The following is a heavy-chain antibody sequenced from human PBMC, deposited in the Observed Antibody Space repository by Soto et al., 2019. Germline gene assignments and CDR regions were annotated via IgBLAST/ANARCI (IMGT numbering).Heavy chain of an antibody. V-gene: IGHV4-34*01. CDR1: GGSFSGYY. D-gene: IGHD6-6*01. Sequence: SETLSLTCAVYGGSFSGYYWSWIRQPPGKGLEWIGEINHSGSTNYNPSLKSRVTISVDTSKNQFSLKLSSVTAADTAVYYCARRLLYSSSGLDVWGQGTTVTV. J-gene: IGHJ6*02. CDR3: ARRLLYSSSGLDV. CDR2: INHSGST.